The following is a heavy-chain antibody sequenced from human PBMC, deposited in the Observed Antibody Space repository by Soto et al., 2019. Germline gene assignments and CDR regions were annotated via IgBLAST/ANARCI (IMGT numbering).Heavy chain of an antibody. D-gene: IGHD5-18*01. Sequence: PSETLSLTCTVSGGSISSSDYHWGWIRQPPGKGLEWIGSIYYSGSTYYNPSLKSRVTISVDTSKNQFSLKLSSVTAADTAVYYCARVDTAMVTYNWFDPWGQGTLVTVSS. CDR2: IYYSGST. J-gene: IGHJ5*02. CDR3: ARVDTAMVTYNWFDP. CDR1: GGSISSSDYH. V-gene: IGHV4-39*01.